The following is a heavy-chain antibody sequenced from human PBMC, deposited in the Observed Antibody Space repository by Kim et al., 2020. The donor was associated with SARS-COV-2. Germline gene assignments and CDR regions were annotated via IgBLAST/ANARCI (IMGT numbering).Heavy chain of an antibody. D-gene: IGHD6-19*01. V-gene: IGHV3-21*01. J-gene: IGHJ6*02. CDR2: ISSSSSYI. Sequence: GGSLRLSCAASEFTFNSYSMNWVRQAPGKGLEWVSSISSSSSYIYYADSVKGRFTISRDNAKNSLYLQMNSLRAEDTAVYYCARDRETGWYGFYYYGMDVWGQGTTVTVS. CDR3: ARDRETGWYGFYYYGMDV. CDR1: EFTFNSYS.